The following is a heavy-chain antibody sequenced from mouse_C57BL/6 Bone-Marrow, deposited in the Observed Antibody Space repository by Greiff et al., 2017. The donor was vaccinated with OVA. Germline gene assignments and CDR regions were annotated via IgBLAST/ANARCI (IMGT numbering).Heavy chain of an antibody. Sequence: EVQLQQSGPELVKPGASVKISCKASGYTFTDYYMNWVKQSHGKSLEWIGDINPNNGGTSYNQKFKGKATLTVDKSSSTAYMELRSLTSEDSAVYYRARSEGYYSNAWFAYWGQGTLVTVSA. V-gene: IGHV1-26*01. CDR2: INPNNGGT. D-gene: IGHD2-5*01. CDR1: GYTFTDYY. J-gene: IGHJ3*01. CDR3: ARSEGYYSNAWFAY.